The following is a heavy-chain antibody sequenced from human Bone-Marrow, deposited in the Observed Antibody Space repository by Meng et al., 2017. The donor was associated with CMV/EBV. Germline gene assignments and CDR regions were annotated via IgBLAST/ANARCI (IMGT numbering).Heavy chain of an antibody. D-gene: IGHD3-16*01. CDR3: AILRDNWFDP. CDR2: IDPIDSYT. J-gene: IGHJ5*02. CDR1: GYFFTNSW. V-gene: IGHV5-10-1*01. Sequence: ISCKGSGYFFTNSWISWVRQMPGKGLEWMGRIDPIDSYTNYSPSFQGHVTVSADKSISTAYLQWSSLKASDTAIYYCAILRDNWFDPWGQGTLVTFSS.